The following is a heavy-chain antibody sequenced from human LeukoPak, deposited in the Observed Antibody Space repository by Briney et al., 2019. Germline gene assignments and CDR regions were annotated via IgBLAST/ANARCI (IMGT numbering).Heavy chain of an antibody. J-gene: IGHJ5*02. V-gene: IGHV4-34*01. D-gene: IGHD2-2*03. CDR2: INHSGST. CDR1: GGSFSGYY. Sequence: SETLSLTCAVYGGSFSGYYWSWIRQPPGKGLEWIGDINHSGSTNYNPSLKSRVTISVDTSKNQFSLKLSSVTAADTAVYYCARGGPQGVGDCSSTSCYLDWFDPWGQGTLVTVSS. CDR3: ARGGPQGVGDCSSTSCYLDWFDP.